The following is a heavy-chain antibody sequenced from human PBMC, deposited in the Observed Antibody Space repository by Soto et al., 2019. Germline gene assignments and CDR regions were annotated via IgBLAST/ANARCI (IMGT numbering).Heavy chain of an antibody. CDR1: CYSINSGSY. D-gene: IGHD6-13*01. Sequence: PXETLSVTWSVSCYSINSGSYWGWIRQPPGKGLEWIGSLHYSGSTYYNPSLNSRVTISVDTSKNQFSLKLSSVTAADTAVYYCARAGVAAGKSRPFDDWGQGTLVTVSS. CDR3: ARAGVAAGKSRPFDD. CDR2: LHYSGST. J-gene: IGHJ4*02. V-gene: IGHV4-38-2*02.